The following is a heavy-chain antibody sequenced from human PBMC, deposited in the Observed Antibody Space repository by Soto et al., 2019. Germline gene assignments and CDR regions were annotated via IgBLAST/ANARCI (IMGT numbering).Heavy chain of an antibody. V-gene: IGHV1-2*02. Sequence: ASVKVSCKASGYTFTGYYMHWVRQAPGQGLEWMGWINPNSGGTNYAQKFQGRVTMTRDTSISTAYMELSRLRSDDTAVYYCARPLYDYDILTGYSQFDYWGQGTLVTVSS. D-gene: IGHD3-9*01. CDR2: INPNSGGT. CDR1: GYTFTGYY. J-gene: IGHJ4*02. CDR3: ARPLYDYDILTGYSQFDY.